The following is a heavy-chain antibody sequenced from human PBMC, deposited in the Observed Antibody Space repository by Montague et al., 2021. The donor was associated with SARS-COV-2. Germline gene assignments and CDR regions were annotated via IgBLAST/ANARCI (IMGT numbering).Heavy chain of an antibody. CDR2: MYYSGST. J-gene: IGHJ6*02. V-gene: IGHV4-4*02. Sequence: SETLSLTCVVSGDSISTDNWWTWVRLPPGKGLEWVGNMYYSGSTYYNPSLKSRVTISIDTSKNQFSMKLSSVTAADTAVYYCARDYIVLQGVTKGMDVWGQGTTVTVSS. CDR3: ARDYIVLQGVTKGMDV. D-gene: IGHD3-10*01. CDR1: GDSISTDNW.